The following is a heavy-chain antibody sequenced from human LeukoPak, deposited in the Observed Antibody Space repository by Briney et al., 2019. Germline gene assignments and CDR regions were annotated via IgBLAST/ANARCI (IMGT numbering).Heavy chain of an antibody. D-gene: IGHD6-6*01. Sequence: PSETLSLTCTVSGGSISSYYWNWIRQPPGKGLEWIGYIYYSGSTNYNPSPKSRLTISIDTSENQFSLQLSSVTAADTAVYYCAREYSSSSGRRSFDIWGQGTMVTVSS. CDR3: AREYSSSSGRRSFDI. CDR1: GGSISSYY. J-gene: IGHJ3*02. CDR2: IYYSGST. V-gene: IGHV4-59*08.